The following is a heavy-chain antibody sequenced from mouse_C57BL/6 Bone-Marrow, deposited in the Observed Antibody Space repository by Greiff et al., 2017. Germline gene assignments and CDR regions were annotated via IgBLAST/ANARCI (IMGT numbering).Heavy chain of an antibody. J-gene: IGHJ1*03. Sequence: EVQLQESGEGLVKPGGSLKLSCAASGFTFSSYAMSWVRQTPEKRLEWVAYISSGGDYIYYADTVKGRFTISRDNARNTLYLQMSSLKSEDTAMYYCTREGSSYPHWYFDVWGTGTTVTVSS. V-gene: IGHV5-9-1*02. CDR2: ISSGGDYI. D-gene: IGHD1-1*01. CDR1: GFTFSSYA. CDR3: TREGSSYPHWYFDV.